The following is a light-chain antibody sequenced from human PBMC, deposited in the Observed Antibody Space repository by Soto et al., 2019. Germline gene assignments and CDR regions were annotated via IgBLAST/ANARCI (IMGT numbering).Light chain of an antibody. CDR1: SSDVGGYKF. J-gene: IGLJ2*01. CDR3: CSYAGRSTWDVV. V-gene: IGLV2-23*01. CDR2: EGF. Sequence: QSALTQPASVSASPGQSITISCTGTSSDVGGYKFVSWYQFHPGKAPKLLIFEGFKRPSGVSNRFSGSKSGSTASLTISGLQAEDEADYYCCSYAGRSTWDVVFGGGTKLTVL.